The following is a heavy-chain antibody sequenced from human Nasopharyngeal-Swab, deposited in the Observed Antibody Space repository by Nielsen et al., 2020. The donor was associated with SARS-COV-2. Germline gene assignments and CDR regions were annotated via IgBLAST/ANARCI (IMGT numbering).Heavy chain of an antibody. J-gene: IGHJ6*03. D-gene: IGHD1-7*01. Sequence: ASVKVSCKASGYTFTSYGISWVRQAPGQGLEWMGWISAYNGNTNYAQKLQGRVTMTTDTSTSTAYMELRSLRSDDTAGYYCARRELELRGYYYYYMDVWGKGTTVTVSS. CDR2: ISAYNGNT. V-gene: IGHV1-18*01. CDR3: ARRELELRGYYYYYMDV. CDR1: GYTFTSYG.